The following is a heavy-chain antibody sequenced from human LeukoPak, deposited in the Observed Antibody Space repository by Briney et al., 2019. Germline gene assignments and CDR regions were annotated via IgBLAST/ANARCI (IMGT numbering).Heavy chain of an antibody. CDR2: ICSGGNT. CDR3: ARGYDILTGYPYYFDY. J-gene: IGHJ4*02. Sequence: GGSLRLSCVVSGFTVSSNYMNWVRQAPGKGLEWVSDICSGGNTDYADSVKGRFTISRDNSKNTLYLQMNSLRAEDTAVYYCARGYDILTGYPYYFDYWGQGTLVIVSS. V-gene: IGHV3-66*01. CDR1: GFTVSSNY. D-gene: IGHD3-9*01.